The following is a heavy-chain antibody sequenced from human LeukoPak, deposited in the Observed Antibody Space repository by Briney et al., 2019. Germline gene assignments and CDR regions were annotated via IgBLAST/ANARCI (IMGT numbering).Heavy chain of an antibody. CDR2: MSPNSGDT. D-gene: IGHD7-27*01. J-gene: IGHJ4*02. CDR3: ARGPPNWGYDY. CDR1: GYTFTSYD. Sequence: ASVKVSRKASGYTFTSYDFNWVRQATGQRPEWMGWMSPNSGDTGYAQKFQDRVTMTRNTSLSTAYMELSSLRSDDTAVYYCARGPPNWGYDYWGPGTLATVSS. V-gene: IGHV1-8*01.